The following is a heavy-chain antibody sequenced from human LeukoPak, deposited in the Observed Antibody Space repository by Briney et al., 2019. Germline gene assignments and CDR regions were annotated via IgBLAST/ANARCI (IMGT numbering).Heavy chain of an antibody. Sequence: PGGSLRLSCAASGFTFSDYYMSWIRQAPGKGLEWVSYISSSGSTIYYADSVEGRFTISRDNAKNSLYLQMNSLRAEDTAVYYCARVIVDRVVVTLYFDYWGQGTLVTVSS. D-gene: IGHD3-22*01. J-gene: IGHJ4*02. V-gene: IGHV3-11*01. CDR3: ARVIVDRVVVTLYFDY. CDR1: GFTFSDYY. CDR2: ISSSGSTI.